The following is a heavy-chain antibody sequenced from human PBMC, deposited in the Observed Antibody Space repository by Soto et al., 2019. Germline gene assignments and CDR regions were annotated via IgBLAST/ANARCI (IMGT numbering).Heavy chain of an antibody. V-gene: IGHV3-23*01. CDR1: GFTFSSYA. D-gene: IGHD5-12*01. CDR2: ISGSGGST. Sequence: EVQLLESGGGLVQPGGSLRLYCAASGFTFSSYAMSWVRQAPGKGLEWVSAISGSGGSTYYADSVKGRFTIARDNSKNTLYLQMNSLRAEDTAVYYCAKGSDIVATWLDYWGQGTLVTVSS. J-gene: IGHJ4*02. CDR3: AKGSDIVATWLDY.